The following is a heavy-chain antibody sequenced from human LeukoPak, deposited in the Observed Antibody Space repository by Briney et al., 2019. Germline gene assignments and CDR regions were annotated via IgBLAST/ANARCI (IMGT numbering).Heavy chain of an antibody. J-gene: IGHJ4*02. Sequence: PGGSLRLSCAASGFTFSSYAMSWVRQAPGKGLEWVSAISGSGGSTYYADSVKGRFTISRDNAANSLYLQMNSLRAEDTAVYYCARHLLSGDFWGIDYWGQGTLVTVSS. V-gene: IGHV3-23*01. CDR2: ISGSGGST. CDR1: GFTFSSYA. CDR3: ARHLLSGDFWGIDY. D-gene: IGHD3-16*01.